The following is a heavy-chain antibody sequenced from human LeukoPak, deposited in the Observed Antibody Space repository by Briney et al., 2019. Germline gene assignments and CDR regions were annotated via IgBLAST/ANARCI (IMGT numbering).Heavy chain of an antibody. CDR2: INPNSGGT. D-gene: IGHD2-2*01. Sequence: ASVKVSCKASGYTFTSYGISWVRQAPGQGLEWMGWINPNSGGTNYAQKFQGRVTMTRDTSISTAYMELSRLRSDDTAVYYCARGDIVVVPIRYYYMDVWGKGTTVTISS. CDR1: GYTFTSYG. J-gene: IGHJ6*03. V-gene: IGHV1-2*02. CDR3: ARGDIVVVPIRYYYMDV.